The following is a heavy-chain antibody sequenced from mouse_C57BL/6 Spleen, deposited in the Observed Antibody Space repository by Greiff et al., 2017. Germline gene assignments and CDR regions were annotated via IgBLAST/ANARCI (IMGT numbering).Heavy chain of an antibody. CDR2: ISDCGSYT. J-gene: IGHJ3*01. CDR3: ARDSGSAWFAY. Sequence: EVKLEESGGGLVKPGGSLKLSCAASGFTFSSYAMSWVRQTPEKRLVWVATISDCGSYTYYPANVKGRFTITRDNAKNNLYLQMSHLKTEDTAMYYCARDSGSAWFAYWGQGTLVTVSA. CDR1: GFTFSSYA. D-gene: IGHD1-3*01. V-gene: IGHV5-4*01.